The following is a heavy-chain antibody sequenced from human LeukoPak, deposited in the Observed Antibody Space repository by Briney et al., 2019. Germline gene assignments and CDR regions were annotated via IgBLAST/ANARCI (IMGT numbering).Heavy chain of an antibody. D-gene: IGHD6-13*01. Sequence: GGSLRLSCAASGFTFSSYGMHWARQAPGKGLEWVAVISYDGSNKYYADSVKGRFTISRDNSKNTLYLQMNSLRAEDTAVYYCAKDLLPLVAAAAGSGYGMDVWGQGTTVTVSS. J-gene: IGHJ6*02. CDR1: GFTFSSYG. V-gene: IGHV3-30*18. CDR2: ISYDGSNK. CDR3: AKDLLPLVAAAAGSGYGMDV.